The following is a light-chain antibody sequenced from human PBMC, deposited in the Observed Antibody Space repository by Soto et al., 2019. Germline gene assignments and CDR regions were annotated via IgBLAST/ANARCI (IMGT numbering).Light chain of an antibody. J-gene: IGKJ5*01. CDR3: QQYDNLIT. Sequence: DIQMTQSPSSLSASVGDRVTITCQARQDISNSLNWYQQKPGKAPKLLIYDASNLETGVPSRFIGSGSGTDFTFTISSLQPEDIATYYCQQYDNLITFGQGTRLEIK. CDR2: DAS. CDR1: QDISNS. V-gene: IGKV1-33*01.